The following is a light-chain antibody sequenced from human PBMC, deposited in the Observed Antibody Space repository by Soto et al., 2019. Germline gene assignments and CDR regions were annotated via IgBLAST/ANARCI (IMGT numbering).Light chain of an antibody. CDR2: GNN. V-gene: IGLV1-40*01. Sequence: QSVLTQPPSVSVAPGQRVTISCTGSSSNVGAGFDVHWYQQLPGTAPKLLIYGNNNRPSGVPDRFSGSKSGTSASLAIAGLQAEDEADYYCQSYDNSLSGYVFGTGTKVTVL. CDR3: QSYDNSLSGYV. J-gene: IGLJ1*01. CDR1: SSNVGAGFD.